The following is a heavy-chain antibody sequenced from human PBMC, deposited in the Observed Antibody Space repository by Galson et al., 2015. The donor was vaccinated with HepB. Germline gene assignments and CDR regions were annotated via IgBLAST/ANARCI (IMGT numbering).Heavy chain of an antibody. J-gene: IGHJ4*02. CDR1: GYTFTSYG. D-gene: IGHD6-13*01. V-gene: IGHV1-18*01. CDR3: ARVWMFGLAAAGYFDY. CDR2: ISAYNGNT. Sequence: SCKASGYTFTSYGISWVRQAPGQGLEWMGWISAYNGNTDYAQKLQGRVTMTTDTSTSTAYMELRSLRSDDTAVYYCARVWMFGLAAAGYFDYWGQGTLVTVSS.